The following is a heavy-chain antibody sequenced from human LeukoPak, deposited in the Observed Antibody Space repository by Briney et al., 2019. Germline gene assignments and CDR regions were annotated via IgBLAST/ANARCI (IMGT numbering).Heavy chain of an antibody. D-gene: IGHD2-2*01. CDR3: AKLRNQLPRFNWFDP. V-gene: IGHV4-59*08. J-gene: IGHJ5*02. Sequence: SETLSLTCTVSGGSISSYYWSWIRQPPGKGLEWIGYIYYSGSTNYNPSLKSRITISVDTSKNQFSLKLSSVTAADTAVYYCAKLRNQLPRFNWFDPWGQGTLVTVSS. CDR2: IYYSGST. CDR1: GGSISSYY.